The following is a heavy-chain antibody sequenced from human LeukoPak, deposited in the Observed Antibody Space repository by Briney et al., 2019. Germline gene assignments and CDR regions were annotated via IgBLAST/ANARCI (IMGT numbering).Heavy chain of an antibody. CDR2: ISGSGGST. CDR3: AKSWGSSTRPHDY. D-gene: IGHD2-2*01. V-gene: IGHV3-23*01. CDR1: GFTFSSYA. J-gene: IGHJ4*02. Sequence: GGSLRLSCAASGFTFSSYAMSWVRQAPGKGLEWVSAISGSGGSTYYADSVKGRFTISRDNSMNTLYLQMNSLRAEDTAVYYCAKSWGSSTRPHDYWGQGTLVTVSS.